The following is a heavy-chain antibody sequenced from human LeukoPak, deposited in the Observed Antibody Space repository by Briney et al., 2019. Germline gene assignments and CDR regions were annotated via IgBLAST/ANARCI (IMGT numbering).Heavy chain of an antibody. V-gene: IGHV4-61*02. D-gene: IGHD4-11*01. Sequence: SETLSLTCTVSGGSISSGSYYWSWIRQPAGKGLEWIGRIYTSGSTNYNPSLKSRVTISVDTSKNQFSLKLSSVTAADTAVYYCARDRRESSKPNDAFDIWGQGTMVTVSS. CDR2: IYTSGST. CDR3: ARDRRESSKPNDAFDI. J-gene: IGHJ3*02. CDR1: GGSISSGSYY.